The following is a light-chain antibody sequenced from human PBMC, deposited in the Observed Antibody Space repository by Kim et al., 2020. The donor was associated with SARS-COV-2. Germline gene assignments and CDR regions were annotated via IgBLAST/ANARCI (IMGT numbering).Light chain of an antibody. CDR1: KLGDKY. Sequence: SYELTQPPSVSVSPGQTASITCSGDKLGDKYACWYQQKPGQSPVLVIYQDSKRPSGIPERFSGSNSGNTATLTISGTQAMDEADYYCQAWDSSFVVVFGGGTQLTVL. J-gene: IGLJ2*01. CDR3: QAWDSSFVVV. CDR2: QDS. V-gene: IGLV3-1*01.